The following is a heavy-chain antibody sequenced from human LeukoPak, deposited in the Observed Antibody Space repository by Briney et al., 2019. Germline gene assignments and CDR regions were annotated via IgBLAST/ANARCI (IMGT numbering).Heavy chain of an antibody. J-gene: IGHJ4*02. V-gene: IGHV3-48*04. Sequence: AGGSLRLSCAASGFTFSSYSMNWVRRAPGKGLEWVSYISSSSSTIYYADSVKGRFTISRDNAKNSLYLQMNSLRAEDTAVYYCATERGVGDYWGQGTLVTVSS. CDR2: ISSSSSTI. CDR1: GFTFSSYS. CDR3: ATERGVGDY. D-gene: IGHD1-26*01.